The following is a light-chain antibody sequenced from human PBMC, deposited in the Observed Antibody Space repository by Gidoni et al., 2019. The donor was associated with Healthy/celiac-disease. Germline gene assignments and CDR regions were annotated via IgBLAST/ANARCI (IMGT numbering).Light chain of an antibody. Sequence: DIQMTQSPSSLSASVGDRVTITCQASQDISNYLNWYQQKPGKAPKLLIYDASNLETGVPSRFSGSGSGTDFTFTISSLQPEDIATYYCQQYDNRPSLGTFGQGTKVEIK. CDR3: QQYDNRPSLGT. CDR1: QDISNY. J-gene: IGKJ1*01. V-gene: IGKV1-33*01. CDR2: DAS.